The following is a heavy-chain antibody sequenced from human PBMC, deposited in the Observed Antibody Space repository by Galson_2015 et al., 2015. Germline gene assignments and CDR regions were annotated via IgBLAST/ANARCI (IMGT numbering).Heavy chain of an antibody. V-gene: IGHV5-51*01. D-gene: IGHD5-18*01. CDR2: IYPGDSDT. Sequence: QSGAEVKKPGESLKISCKGSGYSFTSYWIGWVRQMPGEGLEWMGIIYPGDSDTRYSPSFQGQVTISADKSISTAYLQWSSLKASDTAMYYCARPGRSAWIQLWWDAGPHDAFDIWGQGTMVTVSS. CDR3: ARPGRSAWIQLWWDAGPHDAFDI. J-gene: IGHJ3*02. CDR1: GYSFTSYW.